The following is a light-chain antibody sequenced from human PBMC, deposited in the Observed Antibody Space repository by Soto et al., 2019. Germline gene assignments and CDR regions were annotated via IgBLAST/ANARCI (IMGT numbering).Light chain of an antibody. CDR3: QHYSSYPVA. J-gene: IGKJ1*01. CDR1: QSISSW. V-gene: IGKV1-5*01. CDR2: EAS. Sequence: DLQTAQCSSTMSASVGDRVTITCRASQSISSWLAWYQQKPGKAPKLLIYEASSLESGVPSRFSGSGSGTEFTLTISSLQPDDFAAYYCQHYSSYPVAFGQGTQVDI.